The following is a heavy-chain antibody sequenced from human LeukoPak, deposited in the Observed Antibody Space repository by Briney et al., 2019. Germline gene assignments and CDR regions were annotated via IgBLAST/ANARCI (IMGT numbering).Heavy chain of an antibody. V-gene: IGHV3-30*04. CDR2: ISYDGSNK. D-gene: IGHD6-13*01. J-gene: IGHJ6*02. Sequence: PGGSLRLSCAASGFTFSSYAMHWVRQAPGKGLEWVAVISYDGSNKYYADSVKGRFTISRDNSKNTLYLQMNSLRAEDTAVYYCAKDPMYSSSWPYYYYYGMDVWGRGTTVTVSS. CDR1: GFTFSSYA. CDR3: AKDPMYSSSWPYYYYYGMDV.